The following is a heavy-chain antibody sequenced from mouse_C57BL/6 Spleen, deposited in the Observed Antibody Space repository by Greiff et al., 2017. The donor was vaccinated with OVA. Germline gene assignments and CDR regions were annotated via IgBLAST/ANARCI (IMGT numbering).Heavy chain of an antibody. Sequence: EVQVVESGGDLVKPGGSLKLSCAASGFTFSSYGMSWVRQTPDKRLEWVATISSGGSYTYYPDSVKGRFTISRDNAKNTLYLQMSSLKSEDTAMYYCAREGNYGSSLWYFDVWGTGTTVTVSS. CDR2: ISSGGSYT. CDR3: AREGNYGSSLWYFDV. V-gene: IGHV5-6*01. D-gene: IGHD1-1*01. J-gene: IGHJ1*03. CDR1: GFTFSSYG.